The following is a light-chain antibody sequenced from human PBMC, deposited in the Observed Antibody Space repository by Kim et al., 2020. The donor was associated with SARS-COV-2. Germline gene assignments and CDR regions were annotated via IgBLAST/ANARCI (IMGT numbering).Light chain of an antibody. CDR3: ATWDDNLDVWM. CDR1: SSNNGRNT. J-gene: IGLJ3*02. V-gene: IGLV1-44*01. CDR2: TDD. Sequence: QSVLTQPPSASGTPGQRVTISCSGSSSNNGRNTVNWYQQFPGTAPQLLIDTDDRRPSGVSDRVSCSKSGTSASLAIRALRSEDEADYYCATWDDNLDVWMFGGGTQLTVL.